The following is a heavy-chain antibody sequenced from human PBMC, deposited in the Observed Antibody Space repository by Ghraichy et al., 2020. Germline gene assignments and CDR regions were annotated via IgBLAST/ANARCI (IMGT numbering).Heavy chain of an antibody. J-gene: IGHJ4*02. D-gene: IGHD2-2*02. CDR3: AKTQCTSCYSNY. V-gene: IGHV3-23*01. CDR1: EFTYSSYD. CDR2: ISASGCST. Sequence: GGSPRLSCAASEFTYSSYDMSWLRQAPGKGLEWVSAISASGCSTYYADSVKGRFTISRDNSKNTLFLQMNSLRAEDTAVYYCAKTQCTSCYSNYWRQGTLVTVSS.